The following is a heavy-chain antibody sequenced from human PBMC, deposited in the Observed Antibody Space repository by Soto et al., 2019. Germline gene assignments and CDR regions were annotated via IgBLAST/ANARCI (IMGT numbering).Heavy chain of an antibody. CDR3: ARGGKYYQQETYFFDY. J-gene: IGHJ4*01. D-gene: IGHD3-16*01. V-gene: IGHV4-39*01. CDR2: IYYNGDT. CDR1: GGSISSSGYY. Sequence: QLQLQGSDPGLVEPSETLSLTCTVSGGSISSSGYYWAWLRQPPGRGLEWIGSIYYNGDTYFYPSLKSRVTISVDTSKNQFSLKLTSVTAADTALYFCARGGKYYQQETYFFDYWGQGSLVTVSS.